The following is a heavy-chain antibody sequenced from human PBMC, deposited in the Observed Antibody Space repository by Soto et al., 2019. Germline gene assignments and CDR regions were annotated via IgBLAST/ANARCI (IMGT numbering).Heavy chain of an antibody. D-gene: IGHD3-3*01. J-gene: IGHJ4*02. V-gene: IGHV2-5*02. CDR2: IYWDDDK. CDR3: ALSLVDFWSGYYTAGFDY. Sequence: QITLKESGPTLVKPTQTLTLTCTFSGFSLSTSGVGVGWIRQPPGKALEWLALIYWDDDKRYSPSLKSRLTITKDTSKNHVVLTMTNMDPVDTATYYCALSLVDFWSGYYTAGFDYWGQGTLVTVSS. CDR1: GFSLSTSGVG.